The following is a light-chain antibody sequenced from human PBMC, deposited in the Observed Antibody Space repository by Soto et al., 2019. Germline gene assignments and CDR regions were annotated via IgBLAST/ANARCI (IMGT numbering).Light chain of an antibody. V-gene: IGLV1-40*01. CDR2: DDI. J-gene: IGLJ2*01. CDR3: QSYDCSLSGVV. Sequence: QSVLTQPPSVSGAPGQRVTISCTGSSSNIGARYDVHWYQQLPGTAPKLLIYDDINRPSGVPDRFAGSKSGTSASLAITGLQAEGEAEYYCQSYDCSLSGVVFGGGTKLTVL. CDR1: SSNIGARYD.